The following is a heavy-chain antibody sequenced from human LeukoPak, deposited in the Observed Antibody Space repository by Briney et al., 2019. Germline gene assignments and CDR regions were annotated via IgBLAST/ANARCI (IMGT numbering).Heavy chain of an antibody. Sequence: PSETLCLTCTVSGGSISSDSYYYNWIRQPPGKGLEWIGYIYYSGSTSYNSSLKSRVTISVDTSKGQFSLKLTSVTAADTAVYYCARFSRYCVSTSCSVYWGQGTLVTVSS. D-gene: IGHD2-2*01. CDR2: IYYSGST. V-gene: IGHV4-31*03. J-gene: IGHJ4*02. CDR1: GGSISSDSYY. CDR3: ARFSRYCVSTSCSVY.